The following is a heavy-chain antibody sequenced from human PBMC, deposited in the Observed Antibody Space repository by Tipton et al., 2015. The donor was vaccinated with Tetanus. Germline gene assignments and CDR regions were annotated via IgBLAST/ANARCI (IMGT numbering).Heavy chain of an antibody. D-gene: IGHD3-9*01. CDR2: ISPTGDET. J-gene: IGHJ6*02. CDR1: GFTFSSDA. V-gene: IGHV3-23*01. Sequence: SLRLSCAASGFTFSSDAMTWVRQAPGKGLEWVSAISPTGDETYYADSVKGRFTISRDNSKNTLILQMNSPRAEDTAVYFCAKFLVVITQGYYHTMDVWGQGTTVTVSS. CDR3: AKFLVVITQGYYHTMDV.